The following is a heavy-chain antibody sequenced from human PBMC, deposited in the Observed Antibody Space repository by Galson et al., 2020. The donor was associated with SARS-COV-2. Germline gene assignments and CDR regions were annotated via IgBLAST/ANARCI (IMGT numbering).Heavy chain of an antibody. CDR1: GGSISSTY. V-gene: IGHV4-59*01. D-gene: IGHD1-26*01. CDR3: AGFRFYFRQYDGLDV. J-gene: IGHJ6*01. Sequence: ETSETLSLTCTVSGGSISSTYCSWIRQPPGKGLEWLGYIYYSGSTNYNTSLNSRVTISIDTSKNQFSLRLSSVTAADTAVYYCAGFRFYFRQYDGLDVWGQGTTVTVSS. CDR2: IYYSGST.